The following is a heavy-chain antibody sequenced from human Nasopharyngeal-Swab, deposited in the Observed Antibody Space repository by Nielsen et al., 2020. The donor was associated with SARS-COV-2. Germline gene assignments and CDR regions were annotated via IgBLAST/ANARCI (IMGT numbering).Heavy chain of an antibody. D-gene: IGHD2-2*01. J-gene: IGHJ6*03. CDR1: GFTFSSYS. Sequence: GGSLRLSCAASGFTFSSYSMNWVRQAPGKGLEWVSYISSSSTIYYADSVKGRFTISRDNAKNSLYLQMNSLRAEDTAVYYCAGYCSSTSCSRNYYYYYMDVWGKGTTVTVSS. V-gene: IGHV3-48*04. CDR3: AGYCSSTSCSRNYYYYYMDV. CDR2: ISSSSTI.